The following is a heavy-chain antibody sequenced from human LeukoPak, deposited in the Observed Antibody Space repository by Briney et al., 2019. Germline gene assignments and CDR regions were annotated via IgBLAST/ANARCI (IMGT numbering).Heavy chain of an antibody. V-gene: IGHV3-13*01. Sequence: GWSLRLSCAASGFTLSSYAMHWVRQPAGKGLEWVSAIGTAGDTFYPGSVKGRFTISRENAKKSLFLQMNSLRAEDTAVYYCARQNTPHGNFDYWGQGTLVTVSS. J-gene: IGHJ4*02. CDR1: GFTLSSYA. CDR3: ARQNTPHGNFDY. CDR2: IGTAGDT. D-gene: IGHD1-26*01.